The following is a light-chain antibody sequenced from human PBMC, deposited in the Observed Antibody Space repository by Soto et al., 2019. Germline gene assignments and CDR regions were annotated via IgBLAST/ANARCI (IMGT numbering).Light chain of an antibody. Sequence: DIQMTQSPSTLSASVGDRVTITCRASQSISSWLAWYQQKPGKAPKPLIYDASSLESGVPSRFSGSGSGTEFTLTISSLQPDDCATSYCQQYNSYSPKTFGQGTKVEIK. CDR3: QQYNSYSPKT. J-gene: IGKJ1*01. V-gene: IGKV1-5*01. CDR1: QSISSW. CDR2: DAS.